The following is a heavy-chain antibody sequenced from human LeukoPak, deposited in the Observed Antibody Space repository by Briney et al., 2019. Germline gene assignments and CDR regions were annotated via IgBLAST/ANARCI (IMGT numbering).Heavy chain of an antibody. D-gene: IGHD3-9*01. CDR3: AKDLGTEYNIFDY. CDR2: VRYGGNIK. Sequence: GGSLGLSCATSEFTFSAYAMHWIRQAPGRGLEWVAFVRYGGNIKYYADSVKGRFTISRDNSKNTLYLQMNSLRPEDTAVYYCAKDLGTEYNIFDYWGQGTLVTVSS. CDR1: EFTFSAYA. V-gene: IGHV3-30*02. J-gene: IGHJ4*02.